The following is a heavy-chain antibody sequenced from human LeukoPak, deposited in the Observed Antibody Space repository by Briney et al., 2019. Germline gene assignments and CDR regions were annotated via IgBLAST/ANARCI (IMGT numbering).Heavy chain of an antibody. CDR2: IYYSGST. D-gene: IGHD2-2*01. Sequence: SETLSLTCTVSGGSISSSSYYWGWIRQPPGKGLEWIGSIYYSGSTYYNPSLKSRVTISVDTSKNQFSLKLSSVTAADTAVYYCAGRVVPAALFDPWGQGTLVTVSS. J-gene: IGHJ5*02. CDR3: AGRVVPAALFDP. V-gene: IGHV4-39*01. CDR1: GGSISSSSYY.